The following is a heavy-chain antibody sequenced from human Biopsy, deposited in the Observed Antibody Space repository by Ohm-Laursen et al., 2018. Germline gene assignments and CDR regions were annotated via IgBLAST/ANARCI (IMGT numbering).Heavy chain of an antibody. D-gene: IGHD1/OR15-1a*01. J-gene: IGHJ4*02. V-gene: IGHV3-48*01. CDR3: ARGRTGG. CDR2: ISSGSSPI. CDR1: GFPFSAYW. Sequence: GSLRLSCSASGFPFSAYWMNWIRQAPGKGLEWVSFISSGSSPIYYADSVKGRFTISRDDAKNSLYLQMNSLRAEDTAVYYCARGRTGGWGQGTLVTVSS.